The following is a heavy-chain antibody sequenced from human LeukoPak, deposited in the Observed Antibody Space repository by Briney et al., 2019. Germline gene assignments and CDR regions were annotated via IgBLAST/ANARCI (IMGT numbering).Heavy chain of an antibody. CDR1: GYTFTGYY. Sequence: ASVKVSCKASGYTFTGYYMHWVRQAPGQGLEWMGCINPNSGGTNYAQKFQGRVTMTRDTSISTAYMELSRLRSDDTAVYYCARGDSGSPQFYFDYWGQGTLVTVSS. J-gene: IGHJ4*02. CDR3: ARGDSGSPQFYFDY. CDR2: INPNSGGT. V-gene: IGHV1-2*02. D-gene: IGHD6-19*01.